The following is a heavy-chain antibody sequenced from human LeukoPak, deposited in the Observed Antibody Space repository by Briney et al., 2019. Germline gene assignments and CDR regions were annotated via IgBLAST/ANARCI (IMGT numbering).Heavy chain of an antibody. D-gene: IGHD6-13*01. Sequence: SETLSLTCSVSGGSVSSYYWSWIRQSPGKGLEWIGYIHNSGRTNYNPSLKSRVTGFVDTSKNQVSLKLSSVTAVDTAVYYCARKKDSSSWYDYWGQGTLVTVSS. CDR1: GGSVSSYY. CDR2: IHNSGRT. J-gene: IGHJ4*02. CDR3: ARKKDSSSWYDY. V-gene: IGHV4-4*08.